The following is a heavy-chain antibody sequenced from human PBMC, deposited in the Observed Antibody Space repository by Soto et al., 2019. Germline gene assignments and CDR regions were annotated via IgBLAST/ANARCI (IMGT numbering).Heavy chain of an antibody. CDR1: GGPISSYY. Sequence: SSETLSLTCSVSGGPISSYYWNWIRQPPGKGLEWIGYVFYTGSTDYNPSLKSRVTMSIDTSRNQFSLKLTSVTAADTAVYYCARAFGSTMPSLVWGQGTLVTVSS. J-gene: IGHJ4*02. CDR3: ARAFGSTMPSLV. V-gene: IGHV4-59*01. CDR2: VFYTGST. D-gene: IGHD2-2*01.